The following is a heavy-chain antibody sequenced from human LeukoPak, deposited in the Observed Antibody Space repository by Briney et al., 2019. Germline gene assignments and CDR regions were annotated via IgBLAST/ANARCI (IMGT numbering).Heavy chain of an antibody. J-gene: IGHJ4*02. CDR2: INPNSGAT. V-gene: IGHV1-2*02. CDR3: ARSAPTLTYDILTGYLGY. D-gene: IGHD3-9*01. CDR1: GYTFNGYY. Sequence: ASVKVSCKSSGYTFNGYYMQWVRQAPGQGLEWMGWINPNSGATNYAQKFQGRVTMTRDTSISTAYMELSRLRSDDTAFYYCARSAPTLTYDILTGYLGYWGQGTLVTVSS.